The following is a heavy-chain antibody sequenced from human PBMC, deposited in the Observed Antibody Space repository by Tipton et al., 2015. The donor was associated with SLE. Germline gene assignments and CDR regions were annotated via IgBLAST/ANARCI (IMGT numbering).Heavy chain of an antibody. CDR1: GGSISSHY. Sequence: TLSLTCTVSGGSISSHYWSWFRQPPGKGLEWIAYIYYIGSTNYNPSLKSRVTISVDRPNNQFSLNLRSVTAADTAVYYCARDVAGSGWHDAFDIWGQGTMVTVSS. J-gene: IGHJ3*02. V-gene: IGHV4-59*11. CDR2: IYYIGST. CDR3: ARDVAGSGWHDAFDI. D-gene: IGHD6-19*01.